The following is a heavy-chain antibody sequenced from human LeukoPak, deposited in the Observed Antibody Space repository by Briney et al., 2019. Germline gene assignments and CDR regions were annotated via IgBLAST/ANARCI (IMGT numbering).Heavy chain of an antibody. D-gene: IGHD4-23*01. CDR3: ARDTATVVTPHYYYYMDV. CDR1: GGSISSGGYY. V-gene: IGHV4-31*03. Sequence: SQTLSLTCTVSGGSISSGGYYWSWIRQHPGKGLEWIGYIYYSGSTYYNPSLKSRVTISVDTSKNQFSLKLSSVTAADTAVYYCARDTATVVTPHYYYYMDVWGKGTTVTVSS. J-gene: IGHJ6*03. CDR2: IYYSGST.